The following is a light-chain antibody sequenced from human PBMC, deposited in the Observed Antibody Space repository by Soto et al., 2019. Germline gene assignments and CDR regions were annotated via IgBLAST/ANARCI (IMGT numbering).Light chain of an antibody. CDR3: QQYGNLPLT. J-gene: IGKJ4*01. CDR2: RVS. Sequence: EIVLTQSPGTLSLSPGERATLSCRASKTITTLAWYQRKPSQAPRLLIYRVSSRATGVPDRFSGSGSGTDYTLTIRRLEPEDFEVYSCQQYGNLPLTFGGGTKVDIK. V-gene: IGKV3-20*01. CDR1: KTITT.